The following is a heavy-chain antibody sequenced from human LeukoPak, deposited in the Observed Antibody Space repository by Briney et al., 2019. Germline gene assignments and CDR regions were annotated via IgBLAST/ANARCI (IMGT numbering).Heavy chain of an antibody. CDR3: AKDKASYNILTGFHRYPGLIDD. D-gene: IGHD3-9*01. Sequence: GGSLRLSCAASGFTFSSYSMNWVRQAPGKGLEWVSSISSSSSYIYYADSVKGRFTISRDNPKDTLYLQMNSLRAEDTAVYYCAKDKASYNILTGFHRYPGLIDDWGQGTLVTVSS. J-gene: IGHJ4*02. CDR1: GFTFSSYS. CDR2: ISSSSSYI. V-gene: IGHV3-21*01.